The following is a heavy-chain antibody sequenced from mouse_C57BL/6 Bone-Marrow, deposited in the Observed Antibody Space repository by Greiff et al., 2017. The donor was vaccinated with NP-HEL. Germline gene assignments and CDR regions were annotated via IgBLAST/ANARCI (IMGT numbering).Heavy chain of an antibody. CDR3: AREVTTVVATKEYYFDY. V-gene: IGHV1-7*01. Sequence: VQLQQSGAELAKPGASVKLSCKASGYTFTSYWMHWVKQRPGQGLEWIGYINPSSGYTKYNQKFKDKATLTADKSSSTAYMQLSSLTYEDSAVYYCAREVTTVVATKEYYFDYWGQGTTLTVSS. D-gene: IGHD1-1*01. CDR2: INPSSGYT. CDR1: GYTFTSYW. J-gene: IGHJ2*01.